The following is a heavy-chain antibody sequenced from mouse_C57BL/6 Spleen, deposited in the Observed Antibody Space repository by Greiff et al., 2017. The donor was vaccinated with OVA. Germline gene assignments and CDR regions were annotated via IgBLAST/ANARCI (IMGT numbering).Heavy chain of an antibody. Sequence: QVQLQQPGAELVRPGSSVKLSCKASGYTFTSYWMDWVKQRPGQGLEWIGNIYPSDSETHYNQKFKDKATLTVDKSSSTAYMQLSSLTSEDSAVYYCARWYDCDGGFAYWGQGTLVTVSA. CDR2: IYPSDSET. CDR1: GYTFTSYW. CDR3: ARWYDCDGGFAY. J-gene: IGHJ3*01. D-gene: IGHD2-4*01. V-gene: IGHV1-61*01.